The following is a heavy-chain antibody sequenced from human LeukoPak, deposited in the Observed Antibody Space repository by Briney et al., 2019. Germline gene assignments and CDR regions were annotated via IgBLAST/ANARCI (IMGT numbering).Heavy chain of an antibody. CDR3: ARYCSGGSCYSVRAFDI. V-gene: IGHV4-4*07. J-gene: IGHJ3*02. Sequence: SETLSLTCTVSGGSISSYYWSWIRQPAGKGLEWIGRIYTSGSTNYNPSFKSRVTMSVDTSKNQFSLKLSSVTAADTAVYYCARYCSGGSCYSVRAFDIWGQGTMVTVSS. CDR1: GGSISSYY. CDR2: IYTSGST. D-gene: IGHD2-15*01.